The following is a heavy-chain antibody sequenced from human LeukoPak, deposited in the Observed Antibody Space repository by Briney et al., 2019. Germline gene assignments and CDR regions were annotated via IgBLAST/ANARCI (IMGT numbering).Heavy chain of an antibody. D-gene: IGHD6-6*01. J-gene: IGHJ6*02. V-gene: IGHV5-10-1*01. CDR2: IDPSDSYT. CDR3: ARHVFSSSSDYYYYGMDV. Sequence: GESLKISCKGPGYSFTSYWISWVRQMPGKGLEWMGRIDPSDSYTNYSPSFQGHVTISADKSISTAYLQWSSLKASDTAMYYCARHVFSSSSDYYYYGMDVWGQGTTVTVSS. CDR1: GYSFTSYW.